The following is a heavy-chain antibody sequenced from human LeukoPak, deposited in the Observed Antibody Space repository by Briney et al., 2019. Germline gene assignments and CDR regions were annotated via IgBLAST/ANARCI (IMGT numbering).Heavy chain of an antibody. CDR2: IIPIFGTA. CDR3: ARDRDWAGYTYGFYY. Sequence: SVKVSCKASGGTFISYAISWVRQAPGQGLEWMGGIIPIFGTANYAQKFQGRVTITADESTSTAYMELSSLRSEDTAVYYCARDRDWAGYTYGFYYWGQGTLVTVSS. CDR1: GGTFISYA. V-gene: IGHV1-69*13. D-gene: IGHD5-18*01. J-gene: IGHJ4*02.